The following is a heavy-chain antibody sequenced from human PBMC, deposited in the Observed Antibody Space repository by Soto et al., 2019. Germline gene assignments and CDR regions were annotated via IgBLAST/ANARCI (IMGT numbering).Heavy chain of an antibody. Sequence: PGGSLRLSCAASVFIFTNYAMNLVRQAPGEGLEWVSVIGGRGNSAYYADSVQGRFTISRDNSKNTLSLQMSSMTADDTAIYYCVREGPGSLDFWGRGTMVTVSS. CDR3: VREGPGSLDF. CDR1: VFIFTNYA. V-gene: IGHV3-23*01. CDR2: IGGRGNSA. J-gene: IGHJ3*01. D-gene: IGHD5-12*01.